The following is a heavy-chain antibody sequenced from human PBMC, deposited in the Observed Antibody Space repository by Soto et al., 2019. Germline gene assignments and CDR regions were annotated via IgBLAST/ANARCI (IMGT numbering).Heavy chain of an antibody. CDR3: ARANLDDFWSGYYISQYNWFDP. Sequence: SETLSLTCAVYGGSFSGYYWSWIRQPPGKGLEWIGEINHSGSTNYNPSLKSRVTISVDTSKNQFSLKLSSVTAADTAVYYCARANLDDFWSGYYISQYNWFDPWGQGTLVTVSS. V-gene: IGHV4-34*01. CDR2: INHSGST. J-gene: IGHJ5*02. CDR1: GGSFSGYY. D-gene: IGHD3-3*01.